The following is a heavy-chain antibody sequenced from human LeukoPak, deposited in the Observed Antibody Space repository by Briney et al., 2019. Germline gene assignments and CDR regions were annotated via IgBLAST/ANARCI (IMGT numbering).Heavy chain of an antibody. CDR2: MYTSGST. CDR1: GGSISSYY. CDR3: ARLMPRGMVRGKYYYYYMDV. V-gene: IGHV4-4*07. J-gene: IGHJ6*03. D-gene: IGHD3-10*01. Sequence: SETLSLTCTVSGGSISSYYWSWIRQPAGKGLQWIGRMYTSGSTNYNPSLKSRVTMSVDTSKNQFSLRLSSVTAADTAVYYCARLMPRGMVRGKYYYYYMDVWGKGTTVTISS.